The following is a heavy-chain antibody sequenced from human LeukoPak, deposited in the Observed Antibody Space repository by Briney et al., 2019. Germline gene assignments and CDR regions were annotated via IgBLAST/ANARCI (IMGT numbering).Heavy chain of an antibody. CDR1: GFTFSSYG. D-gene: IGHD6-19*01. V-gene: IGHV3-30*18. CDR2: ISYDGSNK. CDR3: AKKGGIAVAAPTDY. Sequence: GGSLRLSCAASGFTFSSYGMHWVRQAPGKGLEWVAVISYDGSNKYYADSVKGRFTISRDNSKNTLYLQMNSLRAEDTAVYYCAKKGGIAVAAPTDYGGQEPLVTVPS. J-gene: IGHJ4*02.